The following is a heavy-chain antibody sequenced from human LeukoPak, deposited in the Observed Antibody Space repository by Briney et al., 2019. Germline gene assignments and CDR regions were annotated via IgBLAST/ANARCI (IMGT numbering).Heavy chain of an antibody. CDR3: AKDRSSEMSYFDY. CDR1: GFTFSDYA. Sequence: GGSLRLSCAASGFTFSDYAMSWVRQAPGEGLEWVSAISGSGRSTLYADSVKGRFTISRDNSKNTLYLQMNSLRADDTAVYYCAKDRSSEMSYFDYWGQGTLVTVSS. V-gene: IGHV3-23*01. J-gene: IGHJ4*02. CDR2: ISGSGRST.